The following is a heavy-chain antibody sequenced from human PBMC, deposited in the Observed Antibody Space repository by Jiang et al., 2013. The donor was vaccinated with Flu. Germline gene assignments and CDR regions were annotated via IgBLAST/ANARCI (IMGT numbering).Heavy chain of an antibody. CDR1: GYSFRSYW. V-gene: IGHV5-51*01. CDR3: ARAYCSNSSCYFDY. D-gene: IGHD2-2*01. CDR2: IYPGDSDT. Sequence: VQLLESGAEVKKPGESLKISCKGSGYSFRSYWIGWVRQMPGKGLEWMGIIYPGDSDTRYSPSFQGQVTISADKSISTAYLQWSSLRASDTAMYYCARAYCSNSSCYFDYWGQGTLVTVSS. J-gene: IGHJ4*02.